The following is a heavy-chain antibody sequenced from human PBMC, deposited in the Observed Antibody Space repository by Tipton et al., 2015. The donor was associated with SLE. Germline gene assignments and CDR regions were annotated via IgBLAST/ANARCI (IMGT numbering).Heavy chain of an antibody. J-gene: IGHJ6*03. Sequence: TLSLTCTVSGHSISSGYSWNWIRQPAGQGLEWIGRIYNSGRTNYNPSLESRVTISVDTSKNQFSLNLRSVTAADTAIYYCARDRIVGPTQGYYYYYMDVWGKGTTVTVS. CDR2: IYNSGRT. D-gene: IGHD1-26*01. V-gene: IGHV4-61*02. CDR3: ARDRIVGPTQGYYYYYMDV. CDR1: GHSISSGYS.